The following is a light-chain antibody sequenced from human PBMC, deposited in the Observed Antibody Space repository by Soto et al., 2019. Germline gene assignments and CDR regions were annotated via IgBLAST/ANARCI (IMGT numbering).Light chain of an antibody. CDR3: QQRSNWVFT. J-gene: IGKJ5*01. CDR2: DAS. V-gene: IGKV3-11*01. CDR1: QSVSSY. Sequence: EIVLTHSPATLSFSPGERATLSCRASQSVSSYLAWYQQKPGQAPRLLIYDASNRATGIPARFSGSGSGTDFTLTISSLEPEDFAVYYCQQRSNWVFTFGQGTRLEIK.